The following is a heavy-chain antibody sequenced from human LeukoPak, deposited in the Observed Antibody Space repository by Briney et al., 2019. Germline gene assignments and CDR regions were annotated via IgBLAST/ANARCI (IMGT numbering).Heavy chain of an antibody. V-gene: IGHV4-61*01. Sequence: SETLSLTCNVSGASVSSGSYYWSWIRQPPGKGLEWIGYIYYSGSTNYNPSLKSRVTISVDTSKNQFSLKLSSVTAADTAVYYCARGGGYSYGWIDYWGQGTLVTVSS. CDR2: IYYSGST. CDR1: GASVSSGSYY. J-gene: IGHJ4*02. D-gene: IGHD5-18*01. CDR3: ARGGGYSYGWIDY.